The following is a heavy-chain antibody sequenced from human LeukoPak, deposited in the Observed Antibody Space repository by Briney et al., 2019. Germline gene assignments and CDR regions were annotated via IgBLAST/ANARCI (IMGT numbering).Heavy chain of an antibody. J-gene: IGHJ5*02. D-gene: IGHD3/OR15-3a*01. V-gene: IGHV4-59*08. Sequence: SETLSLTCTVSGGSISRYYWSWIRQPPGKGLEWIGYIYYSGSTNYNPSLKSRVTISVDTSKNQFSLKLSSVTAADTAVYYCARREVATEIWTGPLDNWSDPWGQGTLVTVSS. CDR1: GGSISRYY. CDR2: IYYSGST. CDR3: ARREVATEIWTGPLDNWSDP.